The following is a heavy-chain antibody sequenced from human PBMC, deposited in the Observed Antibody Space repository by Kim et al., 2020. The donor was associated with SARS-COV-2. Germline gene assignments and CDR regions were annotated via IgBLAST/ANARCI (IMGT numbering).Heavy chain of an antibody. V-gene: IGHV3-23*01. CDR2: ISASGGDT. J-gene: IGHJ4*02. CDR1: GFTFSSYA. CDR3: AKVTTLTAPLYDY. Sequence: WGSLRLSCAASGFTFSSYALSWVRQAPGKGLEWVPRISASGGDTYYADSVQGRFTISRDNSKNALNLEMNSLRAEDTALYYCAKVTTLTAPLYDYWGQGTLVTVSS. D-gene: IGHD4-4*01.